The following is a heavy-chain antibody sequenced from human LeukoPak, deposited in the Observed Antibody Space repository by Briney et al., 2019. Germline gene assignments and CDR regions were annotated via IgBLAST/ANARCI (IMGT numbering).Heavy chain of an antibody. CDR1: GFTFSNAW. CDR3: ARGLDP. Sequence: GGSLRLSCAASGFTFSNAWMSWVRQAPGKGLEWVANIKEDGSEKNYVDSVKGRFTISRDNAKNSLYLQMNSLRAEDTAVYYCARGLDPCGQGTLVTVSS. J-gene: IGHJ5*02. CDR2: IKEDGSEK. V-gene: IGHV3-7*05.